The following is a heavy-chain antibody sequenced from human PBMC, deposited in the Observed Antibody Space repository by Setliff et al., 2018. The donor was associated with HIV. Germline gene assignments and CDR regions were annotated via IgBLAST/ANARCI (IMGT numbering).Heavy chain of an antibody. Sequence: GASVKVSCKASGNTFSSYGISWVRQARGQRLEWMAGINPMLGTYIHYADSVKGRFTISRDNAKNSLFLQMTDLRAEDTAVYYCVPESSSFVYWGPGTLVTVSS. V-gene: IGHV3-21*04. D-gene: IGHD2-2*01. CDR1: GNTFSSYG. CDR3: VPESSSFVY. J-gene: IGHJ4*02. CDR2: INPMLGTYI.